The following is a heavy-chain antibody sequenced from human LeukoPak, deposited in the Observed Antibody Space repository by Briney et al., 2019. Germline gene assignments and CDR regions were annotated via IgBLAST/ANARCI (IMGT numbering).Heavy chain of an antibody. CDR1: GFTFSSYA. V-gene: IGHV3-23*01. CDR3: AKPSTWGATVTTHYFDY. CDR2: ISGSGGST. Sequence: GGSLRLSCAASGFTFSSYAMSWVRQAPGKGLEWVSAISGSGGSTYYADSVKGRFTISRDNSKNTLYLQMNSLRAEDTAVYYCAKPSTWGATVTTHYFDYWGQGTLVTVSS. J-gene: IGHJ4*02. D-gene: IGHD4-17*01.